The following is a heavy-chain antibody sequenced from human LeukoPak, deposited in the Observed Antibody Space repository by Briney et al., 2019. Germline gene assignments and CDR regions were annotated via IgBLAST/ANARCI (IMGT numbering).Heavy chain of an antibody. D-gene: IGHD6-19*01. Sequence: GGSLRLSCVASGFTFSSYSMNWVRQAPGKGLEWVSSISSSSSYIYYADSVKGRFTISRDNAKNSLYLQMNSLRAEDTALYYCARDAPYSSGWYGDGFDYWGQGTLVTVSS. V-gene: IGHV3-21*04. CDR1: GFTFSSYS. CDR2: ISSSSSYI. J-gene: IGHJ4*02. CDR3: ARDAPYSSGWYGDGFDY.